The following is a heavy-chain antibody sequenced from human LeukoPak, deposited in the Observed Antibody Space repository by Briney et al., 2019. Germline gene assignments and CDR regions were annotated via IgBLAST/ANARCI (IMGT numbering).Heavy chain of an antibody. J-gene: IGHJ4*02. D-gene: IGHD4/OR15-4a*01. V-gene: IGHV1-18*01. CDR2: ISTYNGNT. Sequence: GASVKVSCKASGYTFTSHGSSWVRQAPGQGLEWMGWISTYNGNTNYAQKLQGRVSMTTDTSTSTAYMDLRSLRSDDTAVYYCARRAGAYSHPYDYWGQGTLVTVSS. CDR3: ARRAGAYSHPYDY. CDR1: GYTFTSHG.